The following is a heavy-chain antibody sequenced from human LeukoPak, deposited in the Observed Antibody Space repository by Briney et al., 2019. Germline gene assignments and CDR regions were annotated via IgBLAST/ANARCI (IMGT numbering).Heavy chain of an antibody. D-gene: IGHD3-22*01. CDR2: IYYSGST. CDR1: GGSISSYY. Sequence: SETLSLTCTVSGGSISSYYWSWIRQPPAKGLEWIVYIYYSGSTNYNPSLKSRVTISVDTSKNQFSLKLSSVTAADTAVYYCARVGYDSSGYNRYDYWGQGTLVTVSS. V-gene: IGHV4-59*01. J-gene: IGHJ4*02. CDR3: ARVGYDSSGYNRYDY.